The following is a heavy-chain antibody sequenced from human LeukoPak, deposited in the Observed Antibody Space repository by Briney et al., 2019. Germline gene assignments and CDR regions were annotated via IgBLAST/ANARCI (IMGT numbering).Heavy chain of an antibody. CDR1: GGSFSGYY. CDR2: INHSGST. V-gene: IGHV4-34*01. Sequence: SETLSLTCAVYGGSFSGYYWSWIRQPPGKGLEWIGEINHSGSTNYNPSLKSRVTISVDTSKNQFSLKLSSVTAADTAVYYCARGRKKTGCDYWGQGTLVTVSS. D-gene: IGHD6-19*01. J-gene: IGHJ4*02. CDR3: ARGRKKTGCDY.